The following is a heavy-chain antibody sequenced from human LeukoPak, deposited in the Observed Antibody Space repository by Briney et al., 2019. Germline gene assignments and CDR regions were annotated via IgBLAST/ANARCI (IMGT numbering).Heavy chain of an antibody. CDR2: IYYSGST. CDR1: GGSISSSSYY. Sequence: SETLSLTCTVSGGSISSSSYYWGWIRQPPGKGLEWIGSIYYSGSTYYNPSLKSRVTMSVDTSKNQFSLKLSSVTAADTAVYYCARDRDMYYYGSGSYGPLSDAFDIWGQGTMVTVSS. J-gene: IGHJ3*02. D-gene: IGHD3-10*01. V-gene: IGHV4-39*07. CDR3: ARDRDMYYYGSGSYGPLSDAFDI.